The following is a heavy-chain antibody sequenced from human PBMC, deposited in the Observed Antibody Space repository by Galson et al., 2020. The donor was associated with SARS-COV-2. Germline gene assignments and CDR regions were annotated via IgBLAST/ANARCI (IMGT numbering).Heavy chain of an antibody. Sequence: SETLSLPCAVSGTSISSGSSSWNWIRQPPGKGLEWTGYIYHSGGPYYNPSLKSRVTISGDRSKNQFSLRLSSVTAADTAVYDCARLHYGEYAPEAFDIWGPGTRVTVAS. V-gene: IGHV4-30-2*01. CDR1: GTSISSGSSS. J-gene: IGHJ3*02. CDR2: IYHSGGP. D-gene: IGHD4-17*01. CDR3: ARLHYGEYAPEAFDI.